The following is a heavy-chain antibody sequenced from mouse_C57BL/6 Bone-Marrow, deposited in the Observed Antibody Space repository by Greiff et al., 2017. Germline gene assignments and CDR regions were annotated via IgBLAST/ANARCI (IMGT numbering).Heavy chain of an antibody. CDR3: ARSYIGLYSKFDY. V-gene: IGHV1-76*01. J-gene: IGHJ2*01. Sequence: VQGVESGAELVRPGASVKLSCKASGYTFTDYYINWVKQRPGQGLEWIARIYPGSGNTYYNEKFKGKATLTAEKSSSTAYMQLSSLTSEDSAVYFCARSYIGLYSKFDYWGQGTTLTVSS. CDR2: IYPGSGNT. D-gene: IGHD2-5*01. CDR1: GYTFTDYY.